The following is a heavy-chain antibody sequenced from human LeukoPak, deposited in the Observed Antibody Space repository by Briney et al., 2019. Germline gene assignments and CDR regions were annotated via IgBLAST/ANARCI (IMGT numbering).Heavy chain of an antibody. CDR3: AREDPDSSSFDY. D-gene: IGHD6-13*01. CDR1: AFSFDTEW. J-gene: IGHJ4*02. Sequence: GGCRRLACGGTAFSFDTEWMQWVREAPGEGPVWVAHILNDGGSTSYADSVKGRFIISRDNAKNTLSLQMNSLRAEDTAVYYCAREDPDSSSFDYWGQGTLVTVSS. CDR2: ILNDGGST. V-gene: IGHV3-74*01.